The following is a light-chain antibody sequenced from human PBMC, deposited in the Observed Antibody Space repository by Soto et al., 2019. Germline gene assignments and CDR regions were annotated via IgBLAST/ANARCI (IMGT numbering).Light chain of an antibody. V-gene: IGKV1-5*03. Sequence: DIQMTQSPSTLSASVGGRVTITCRASQSISSWLAWYQQKPGKAPKLLIYKASSLESGVPSRFSGSGSGTEFTLTISSLQPDDFATYYCQQYNRTGYTFGQGTKLEIK. CDR1: QSISSW. CDR2: KAS. J-gene: IGKJ2*01. CDR3: QQYNRTGYT.